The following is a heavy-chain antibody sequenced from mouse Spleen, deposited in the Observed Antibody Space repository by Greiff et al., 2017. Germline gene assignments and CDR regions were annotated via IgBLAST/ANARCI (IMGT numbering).Heavy chain of an antibody. CDR3: ARWGVRLEYYFDY. V-gene: IGHV1-9*01. Sequence: QVQLQQPGAELMKPGASVKISCKATGYTFSSYWIEWVKQRPGHGLEWIGEILPGSGSTNYNEKFKGKATFTADTSSNTAYMQLSSLTSEDSAVYYCARWGVRLEYYFDYWGQGTTLTVSS. J-gene: IGHJ2*01. CDR1: GYTFSSYW. CDR2: ILPGSGST. D-gene: IGHD2-14*01.